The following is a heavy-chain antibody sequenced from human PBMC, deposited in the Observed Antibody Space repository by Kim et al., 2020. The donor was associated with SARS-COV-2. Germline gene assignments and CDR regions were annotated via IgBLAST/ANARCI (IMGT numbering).Heavy chain of an antibody. V-gene: IGHV3-74*01. D-gene: IGHD1-26*01. CDR2: TNPDGRRT. Sequence: GGSLRLSCEASGFTFSTYWMHWVRQAPEKGLVWVSRTNPDGRRTNYADSVKGRFTISRENAKNTLYLQMNSLRAEDTAVYFCVRDSLVGATSFDSWGQGTLVSVSS. J-gene: IGHJ4*02. CDR3: VRDSLVGATSFDS. CDR1: GFTFSTYW.